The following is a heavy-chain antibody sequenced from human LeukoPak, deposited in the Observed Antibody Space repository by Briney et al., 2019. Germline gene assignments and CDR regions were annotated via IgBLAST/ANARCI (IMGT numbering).Heavy chain of an antibody. CDR1: GGTFSSYA. J-gene: IGHJ4*02. CDR2: IIPILGIA. V-gene: IGHV1-69*04. CDR3: ARDPLGYCTNGVYYDFDC. Sequence: ASVKVSCKASGGTFSSYAISWVRQAPGQGLEWMGRIIPILGIANYAQKFQGRVTITADKSTSTAYMELSSLRSEDTAVYYCARDPLGYCTNGVYYDFDCWGQGTLVTVSS. D-gene: IGHD2-8*01.